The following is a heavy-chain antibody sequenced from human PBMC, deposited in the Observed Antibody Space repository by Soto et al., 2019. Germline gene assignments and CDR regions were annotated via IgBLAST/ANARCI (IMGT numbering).Heavy chain of an antibody. Sequence: QVQLQESGPGLVKPSETLSLTCTVSGGFLSRSYWSWIRQSPGKGLEWIGYIYESGSTSYNPSLKSRVAVSIDMSKNHFSLTRRSVTAADTAVYYCVRHLPVTMAVGSFDIWGRGTLITVSS. J-gene: IGHJ3*02. CDR2: IYESGST. D-gene: IGHD2-8*01. V-gene: IGHV4-59*08. CDR1: GGFLSRSY. CDR3: VRHLPVTMAVGSFDI.